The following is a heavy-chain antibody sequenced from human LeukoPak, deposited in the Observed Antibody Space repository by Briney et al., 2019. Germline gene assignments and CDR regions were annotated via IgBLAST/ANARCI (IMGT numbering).Heavy chain of an antibody. CDR2: INHSGST. D-gene: IGHD2-2*01. CDR3: ARRTGGCSSTSCYGYSYYYYGMDV. CDR1: GGSFSGYY. J-gene: IGHJ6*02. V-gene: IGHV4-34*01. Sequence: SETLSLTCAVYGGSFSGYYWSWIRQPPGKGLEWIGEINHSGSTNYNPPLKSRVTISVDTSKNQFSLKLSSVTAADTAVYYCARRTGGCSSTSCYGYSYYYYGMDVWGQGTTVTVSS.